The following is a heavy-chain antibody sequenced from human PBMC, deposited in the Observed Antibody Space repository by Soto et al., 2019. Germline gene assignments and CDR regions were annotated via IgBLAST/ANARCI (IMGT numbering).Heavy chain of an antibody. CDR2: ISAYNDNT. J-gene: IGHJ6*03. CDR3: ARSGFIAAAANRYYYYYMDV. CDR1: GYTFTSYG. Sequence: ASVKVSCKASGYTFTSYGISWVRQAPGQGLEWMGWISAYNDNTNYAQKLQGRVTMTTETSTSTAYMELRSLRSDDTAVYYCARSGFIAAAANRYYYYYMDVWGKGTTVTVSS. D-gene: IGHD6-13*01. V-gene: IGHV1-18*01.